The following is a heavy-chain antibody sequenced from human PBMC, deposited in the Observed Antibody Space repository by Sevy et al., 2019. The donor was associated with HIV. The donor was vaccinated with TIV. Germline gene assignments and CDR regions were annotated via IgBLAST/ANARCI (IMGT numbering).Heavy chain of an antibody. CDR3: AKGLRISDSGSYYTRYFYH. V-gene: IGHV3-23*01. CDR1: GFTFSSYA. Sequence: GGSLRLSCAASGFTFSSYAMSWVRQAPGKGLEWVSAMSGSGGTTFYADSVKGRFTISRDNIKNTLYLQMNSLRAEDSAVYHCAKGLRISDSGSYYTRYFYHWGQGTLVTVSS. CDR2: MSGSGGTT. D-gene: IGHD3-10*01. J-gene: IGHJ4*02.